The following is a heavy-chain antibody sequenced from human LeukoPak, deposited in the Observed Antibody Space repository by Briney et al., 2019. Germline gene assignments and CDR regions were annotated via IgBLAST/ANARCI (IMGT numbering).Heavy chain of an antibody. V-gene: IGHV4-59*08. J-gene: IGHJ4*02. CDR1: GFTFSSYG. D-gene: IGHD1-1*01. CDR2: IYVRGST. Sequence: AGGSLRLSCAASGFTFSSYGMSWVRQAPGKGLEWIGRIYVRGSTSYNPALKSRVTISADTSKNQFSLKVSSVTAADTAVYYCARGYRFYFDYWGQGTLVTVSS. CDR3: ARGYRFYFDY.